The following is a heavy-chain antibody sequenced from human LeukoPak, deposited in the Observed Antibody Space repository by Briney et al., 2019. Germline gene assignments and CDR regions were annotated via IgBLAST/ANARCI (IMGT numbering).Heavy chain of an antibody. D-gene: IGHD2-15*01. V-gene: IGHV3-9*01. CDR1: GFIFYDFA. CDR2: SSGNSDII. Sequence: GGSLRLSCAASGFIFYDFAMHWVRQPPGKGLELVSTSSGNSDIILYADAVKGRFTISRCNDRNSLYLEMNSLRPEDTALYYCVKSGGYYYMDAWGKGTTV. J-gene: IGHJ6*03. CDR3: VKSGGYYYMDA.